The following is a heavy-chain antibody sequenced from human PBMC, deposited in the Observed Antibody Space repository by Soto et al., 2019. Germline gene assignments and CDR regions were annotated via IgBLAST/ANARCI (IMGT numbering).Heavy chain of an antibody. Sequence: QVQLVESGGGVVQPGRSLRLSCAASGFTFSSYGMHWVRQAPGKGLEWVAVIWYDGSKKYYADSVKGRFTISRDNSKNTLYLSMNSLRAEDTAVYYSVRYYYGSGREKPGYYGMDVWGHGTTVTVSS. D-gene: IGHD3-10*01. CDR2: IWYDGSKK. J-gene: IGHJ6*01. CDR1: GFTFSSYG. V-gene: IGHV3-33*01. CDR3: VRYYYGSGREKPGYYGMDV.